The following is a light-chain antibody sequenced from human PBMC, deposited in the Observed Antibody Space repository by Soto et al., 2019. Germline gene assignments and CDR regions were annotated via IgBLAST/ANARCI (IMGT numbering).Light chain of an antibody. CDR1: SSDIGVYNF. J-gene: IGLJ1*01. Sequence: QSVLTQPPSASGSPGQSVTISCTGTSSDIGVYNFVSWYQQHPDEAPKLIIYDVTRRPSGVPGRFSGSKSGNTAFLTVSGLQAEDEADYYCSSYAGRNNVVFGTGTKLTVL. CDR2: DVT. CDR3: SSYAGRNNVV. V-gene: IGLV2-8*01.